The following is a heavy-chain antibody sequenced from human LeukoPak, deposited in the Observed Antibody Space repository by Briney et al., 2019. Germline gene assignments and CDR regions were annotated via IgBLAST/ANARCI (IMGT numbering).Heavy chain of an antibody. V-gene: IGHV3-48*01. CDR1: GFTFSSYS. CDR3: AELGITMIGGV. D-gene: IGHD3-10*02. CDR2: ISSSSSTI. J-gene: IGHJ6*04. Sequence: PGGSLRLSCAASGFTFSSYSMNWVRQGPGKGLEWVSYISSSSSTIYYADSVKGRFTLSRDNAKNSLYLQMNRLRTEDTAVYYCAELGITMIGGVWGKGTTVTISS.